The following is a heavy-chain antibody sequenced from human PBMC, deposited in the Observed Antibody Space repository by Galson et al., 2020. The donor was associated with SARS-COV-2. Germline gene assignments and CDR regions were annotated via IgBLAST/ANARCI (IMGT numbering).Heavy chain of an antibody. CDR2: IDPSDSYT. CDR3: ARLLYGTVFYFDY. Sequence: HGESLKISCKGSGYSFTSYWISWVRQMPGKGLEWMGRIDPSDSYTNYSPSFQGHVTISADKSISTAYLQWSSLKASDTAMYYCARLLYGTVFYFDYWGQGTLVTVSS. CDR1: GYSFTSYW. D-gene: IGHD2-2*02. V-gene: IGHV5-10-1*01. J-gene: IGHJ4*02.